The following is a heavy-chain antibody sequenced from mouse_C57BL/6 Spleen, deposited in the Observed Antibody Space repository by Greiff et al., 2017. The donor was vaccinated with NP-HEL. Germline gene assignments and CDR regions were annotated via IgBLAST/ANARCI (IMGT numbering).Heavy chain of an antibody. J-gene: IGHJ2*01. CDR1: GYTFTSYW. D-gene: IGHD1-1*01. CDR2: IHPNSGST. CDR3: ARRGRVINTTVVAPFDY. Sequence: QVQLQQSGAELVKPGASVKLSCKASGYTFTSYWMHWVKQRPGQGLEWIGMIHPNSGSTNYNEKFKGKATLTVDKSSSTANMQLSSLTSEDSAVYDCARRGRVINTTVVAPFDYWGQGTTLTVSS. V-gene: IGHV1-64*01.